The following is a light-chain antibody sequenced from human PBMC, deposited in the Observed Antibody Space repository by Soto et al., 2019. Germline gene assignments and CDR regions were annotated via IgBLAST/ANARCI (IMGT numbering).Light chain of an antibody. V-gene: IGKV3-15*01. J-gene: IGKJ1*01. Sequence: TLYPSPGDKVNITCASSQSISSKLAWYQQKPGQAPRLLIYDASNRATGIPTRFSGRGSGTEFTLTISRLQSDDFALYYCQQYHDWPPWTFGQGTKVDIK. CDR1: QSISSK. CDR2: DAS. CDR3: QQYHDWPPWT.